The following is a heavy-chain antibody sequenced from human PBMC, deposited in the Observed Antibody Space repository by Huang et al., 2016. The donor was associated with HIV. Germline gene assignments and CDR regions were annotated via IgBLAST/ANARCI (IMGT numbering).Heavy chain of an antibody. CDR2: ISYDAKTK. J-gene: IGHJ4*02. D-gene: IGHD6-13*01. Sequence: QVQLVESGGGVVQPGRSLRISCAASGFTFSSYGMHWVRPAPVKGLGGVAVISYDAKTKYYADAVKGRFSIARDNSKTTVYLQLNSLRLEDTAVYYCAKGGSAAAVLDFWGQGTLVTVSS. V-gene: IGHV3-30*18. CDR3: AKGGSAAAVLDF. CDR1: GFTFSSYG.